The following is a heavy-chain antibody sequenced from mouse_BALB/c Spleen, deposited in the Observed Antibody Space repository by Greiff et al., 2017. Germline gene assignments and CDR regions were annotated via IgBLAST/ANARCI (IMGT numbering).Heavy chain of an antibody. CDR3: ARGPSYYFDY. Sequence: EVQGVESGGGLVKPGGSLKLSCAASGFTFSDYYMSWVRQTPEKRLEWVATISDGGSYTYYPDSVKGRFTISRDNAKNNLYLQMSSLKSEDTAMYYCARGPSYYFDYWGQGTTLTVSS. J-gene: IGHJ2*01. V-gene: IGHV5-4*02. CDR1: GFTFSDYY. D-gene: IGHD1-1*01. CDR2: ISDGGSYT.